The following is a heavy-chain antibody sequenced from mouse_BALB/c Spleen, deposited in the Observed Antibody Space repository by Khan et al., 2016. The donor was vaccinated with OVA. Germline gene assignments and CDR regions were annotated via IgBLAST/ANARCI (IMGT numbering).Heavy chain of an antibody. V-gene: IGHV1-18*01. CDR2: INPDNGFT. Sequence: EVQLQQSRPELVKPGASMKISCKASGYSFTDYTMNWVKQSHGKNLEWIGRINPDNGFTTYNQKFKGKATLTVHKSSSTAYMELLSLTSDDSAVFYCSRGNEYCGIAWFAYWGQGTLVTVSA. CDR1: GYSFTDYT. D-gene: IGHD2-1*01. CDR3: SRGNEYCGIAWFAY. J-gene: IGHJ3*01.